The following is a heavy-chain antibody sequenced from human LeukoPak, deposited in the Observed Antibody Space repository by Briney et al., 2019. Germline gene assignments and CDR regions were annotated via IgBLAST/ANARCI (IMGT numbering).Heavy chain of an antibody. D-gene: IGHD3-3*01. V-gene: IGHV3-23*01. CDR2: ISGSGGST. J-gene: IGHJ4*02. Sequence: GGSLRLSCAASGFTFSSYAMSWVRQAPGKGLEWVSAISGSGGSTYYADSVKGRFTISRDNSKNTLYLQMNSLRAEDTAVYYCAKGELFGVVIEPLDYWGQGTLVTVSS. CDR1: GFTFSSYA. CDR3: AKGELFGVVIEPLDY.